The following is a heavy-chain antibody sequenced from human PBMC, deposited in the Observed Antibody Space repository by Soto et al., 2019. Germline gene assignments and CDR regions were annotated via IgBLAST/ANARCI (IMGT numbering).Heavy chain of an antibody. CDR1: GYTFTGYY. D-gene: IGHD6-13*01. Sequence: ASVKVSCKASGYTFTGYYIHWVRQAPGQGLEWLGWINPNSGGTNYAQKFQDWVTMTRATSITTAYMELSRLTSDDTAIYSCATDVRVGSSWNTGLYAMDGWGQGPRVTVSS. CDR3: ATDVRVGSSWNTGLYAMDG. J-gene: IGHJ6*02. CDR2: INPNSGGT. V-gene: IGHV1-2*04.